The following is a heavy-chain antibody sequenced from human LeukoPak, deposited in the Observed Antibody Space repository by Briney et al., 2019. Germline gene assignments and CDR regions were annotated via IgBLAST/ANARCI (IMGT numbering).Heavy chain of an antibody. CDR1: GGSISSYY. J-gene: IGHJ4*02. Sequence: SETPSLTCTVSGGSISSYYWSWIRQPPGKGLEWIGYIYYSGSTDYNPSLKSRVTISVDTSQNQFSLKLSSVTAADTAVYYCARSRSYQLLTFDYWGQGTLVTVSS. V-gene: IGHV4-59*01. CDR3: ARSRSYQLLTFDY. D-gene: IGHD2-2*01. CDR2: IYYSGST.